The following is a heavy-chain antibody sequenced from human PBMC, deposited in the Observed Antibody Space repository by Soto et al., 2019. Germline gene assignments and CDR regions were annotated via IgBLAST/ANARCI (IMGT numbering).Heavy chain of an antibody. CDR2: INYIGGT. V-gene: IGHV4-59*01. Sequence: SETLSLTCTVSGGSISSYYWSWIRQPPGKGLEWIGYINYIGGTNYNPSLRSRVTISVDTSKNHFSLKLSSVTAADTAVYYCARQTYYYDSSGYVYYFDYWGQGTLVTVSS. D-gene: IGHD3-22*01. J-gene: IGHJ4*02. CDR3: ARQTYYYDSSGYVYYFDY. CDR1: GGSISSYY.